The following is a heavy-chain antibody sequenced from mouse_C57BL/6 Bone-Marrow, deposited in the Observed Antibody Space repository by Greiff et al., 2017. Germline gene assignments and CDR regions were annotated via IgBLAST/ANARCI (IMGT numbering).Heavy chain of an antibody. Sequence: QVQLQQPGAELVMPGASVKLSCKASGYTFTSYWMHWVKQRPGQGLEWIGEIDPSDSYTNYNQKFKGKSTLTVDKSSSTAYMQLSSLTSEDSAVXYCARGGGCYPWYFDVWGTGTTVTVSS. CDR1: GYTFTSYW. CDR2: IDPSDSYT. V-gene: IGHV1-69*01. J-gene: IGHJ1*03. CDR3: ARGGGCYPWYFDV. D-gene: IGHD1-1*02.